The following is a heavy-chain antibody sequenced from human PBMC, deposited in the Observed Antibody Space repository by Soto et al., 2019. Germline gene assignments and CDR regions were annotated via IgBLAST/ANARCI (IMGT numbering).Heavy chain of an antibody. CDR1: ESPLSTLA. CDR3: ARSARAGLSTSPKGFDY. J-gene: IGHJ4*02. Sequence: EVLLVESGGTWVNLGGHLGSPFQALESPLSTLALAGAAKLPGKGRGGARAISGSGRDTYYGNPVKGRFTISRDNSKSTVYVQMDSLRAEDTAVYFCARSARAGLSTSPKGFDYWGQGSRVTVSP. D-gene: IGHD2-2*01. CDR2: ISGSGRDT. V-gene: IGHV3-23*04.